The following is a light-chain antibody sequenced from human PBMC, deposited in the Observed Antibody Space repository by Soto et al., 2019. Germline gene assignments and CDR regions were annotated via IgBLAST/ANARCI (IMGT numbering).Light chain of an antibody. J-gene: IGLJ2*01. V-gene: IGLV2-8*01. Sequence: QSALTQPPSASGSPGQSVTISCTGTSSDVGGYNYVSWYQQYPGKAPKLMIYEVSKRPSGVPDRFSGSKSGNTASLTVSGLQAEDEADYYCSSYAGSNILGVFGGGTKVTVL. CDR3: SSYAGSNILGV. CDR1: SSDVGGYNY. CDR2: EVS.